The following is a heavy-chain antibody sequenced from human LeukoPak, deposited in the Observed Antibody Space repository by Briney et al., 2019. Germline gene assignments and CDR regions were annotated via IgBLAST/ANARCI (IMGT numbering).Heavy chain of an antibody. J-gene: IGHJ6*02. V-gene: IGHV1-69*04. D-gene: IGHD4-17*01. CDR2: IIPIFGIA. CDR1: GGTFSSYA. Sequence: SVKVSCKASGGTFSSYAISWVRQAPGQGLEWMGRIIPIFGIADYAQKFQGRVTITADKSTSTAYMELSSLRSEDTAVYYCARVDGTTVTPYYYYGMDVWGQGTTVTVSS. CDR3: ARVDGTTVTPYYYYGMDV.